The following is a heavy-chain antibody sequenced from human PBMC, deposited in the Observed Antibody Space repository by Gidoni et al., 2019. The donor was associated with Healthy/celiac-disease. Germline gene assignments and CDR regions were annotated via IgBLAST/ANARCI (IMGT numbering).Heavy chain of an antibody. J-gene: IGHJ4*02. V-gene: IGHV3-23*01. D-gene: IGHD3-22*01. Sequence: EVRLLESGGGLVQPGGSLRLYCAASGFTFSLYAMSWVRLAPGKGLGWGSAISGSGGSKYNADTEKGRFTISRDNYKNTLYLQMNSLRAEDTAVYYCAKDNPDRLDYWGQGTLVTVSS. CDR2: ISGSGGSK. CDR3: AKDNPDRLDY. CDR1: GFTFSLYA.